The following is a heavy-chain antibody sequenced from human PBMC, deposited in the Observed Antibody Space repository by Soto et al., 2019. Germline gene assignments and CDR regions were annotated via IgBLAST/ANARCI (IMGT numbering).Heavy chain of an antibody. CDR2: IYYSGST. D-gene: IGHD2-15*01. J-gene: IGHJ4*02. CDR3: ARHTPAISISDH. V-gene: IGHV4-39*01. Sequence: QLQLQESGPGLVKPSETLSLTCTVSGGSISSSSYYWGWIRQPPGKGLEWIGSIYYSGSTYYNPSLKSRVTISVHTSKTQFSLKLSSVTAADTAVYYCARHTPAISISDHWGQGTLVTVSS. CDR1: GGSISSSSYY.